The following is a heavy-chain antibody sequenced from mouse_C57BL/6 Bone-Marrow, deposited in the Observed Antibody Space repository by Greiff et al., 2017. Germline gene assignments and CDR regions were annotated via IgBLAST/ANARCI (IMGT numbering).Heavy chain of an antibody. Sequence: VQLQQPGAELVRPGSSVKLSCKASGYTFTSYWMDWVKQRPGQGLEWIGNIYPSDSETHYNQKFKDKATLTVDKSSSTAYMQLSSLTYEDSAVYDGARTAITTVAYAMDYWGQGTSVTVSA. CDR1: GYTFTSYW. CDR3: ARTAITTVAYAMDY. J-gene: IGHJ4*01. D-gene: IGHD1-1*01. CDR2: IYPSDSET. V-gene: IGHV1-61*01.